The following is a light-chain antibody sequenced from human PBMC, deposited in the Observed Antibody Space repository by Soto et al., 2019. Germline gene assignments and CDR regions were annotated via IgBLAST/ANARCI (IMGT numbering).Light chain of an antibody. CDR3: HHDDTVPYD. CDR1: HDINTY. J-gene: IGKJ3*01. Sequence: DIQLTQSPSSLSASVGDRVTITCQASHDINTYLHWYQQKLGKAPKLLIYDASNLETGVPSRFSGSGSGTEFTFTITGLQPEYIATYYCHHDDTVPYDFGPGTKVDL. V-gene: IGKV1-33*01. CDR2: DAS.